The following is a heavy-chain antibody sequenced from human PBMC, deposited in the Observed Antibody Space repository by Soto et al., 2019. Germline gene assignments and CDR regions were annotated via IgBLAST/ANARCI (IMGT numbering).Heavy chain of an antibody. V-gene: IGHV3-23*01. CDR2: ISGSGGSP. D-gene: IGHD1-26*01. CDR3: AIARCTTTDCYVPDY. J-gene: IGHJ4*02. CDR1: GFSFRTYT. Sequence: PGGSLRLSCAASGFSFRTYTMSWVRQAPGKGLEWLSVISGSGGSPSYADSVQGRFVISRDNARNTLYLHMNSLRAEDTAMYYCAIARCTTTDCYVPDYWGRRTLVTVSS.